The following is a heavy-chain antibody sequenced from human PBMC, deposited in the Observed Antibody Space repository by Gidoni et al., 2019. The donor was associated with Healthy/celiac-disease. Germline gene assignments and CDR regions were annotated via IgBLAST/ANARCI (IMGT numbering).Heavy chain of an antibody. CDR1: GFTFDDYA. CDR3: AKVIAVAGYYYGMDV. J-gene: IGHJ6*02. V-gene: IGHV3-9*01. D-gene: IGHD6-19*01. CDR2: ISWNSGSI. Sequence: EVQLVESGGGLVQPGRSLRLSCADSGFTFDDYAMHWFRQAPGKGLEWVSGISWNSGSIGYADSVKGRFTISRDNAKNSLYLQMNSLRAEDTALYYCAKVIAVAGYYYGMDVWGQGTTVTVSS.